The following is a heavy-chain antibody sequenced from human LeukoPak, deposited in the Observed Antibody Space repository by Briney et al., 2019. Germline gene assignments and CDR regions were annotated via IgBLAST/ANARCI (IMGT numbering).Heavy chain of an antibody. D-gene: IGHD2-15*01. J-gene: IGHJ3*02. Sequence: PARSLRLSCAASRFTFDDYGMSWVRPAPRKGLEWVGGINWNGGITGYAGSVKGRFTISRDNAKNSLYLQMNSLRAEDTALYYCARDFVGYCSGGSCYHLAFDIWGQGTMVTVSS. CDR1: RFTFDDYG. V-gene: IGHV3-20*04. CDR2: INWNGGIT. CDR3: ARDFVGYCSGGSCYHLAFDI.